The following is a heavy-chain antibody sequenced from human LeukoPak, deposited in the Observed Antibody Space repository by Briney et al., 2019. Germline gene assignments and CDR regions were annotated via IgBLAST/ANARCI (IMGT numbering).Heavy chain of an antibody. V-gene: IGHV3-23*01. CDR3: AKIDYDSSAHRTFDY. Sequence: GGSLRLSCAASGFTFSSYWMSWVRQAPGKGLEWVSALSGSGNNTYYADSVKGRFTISRDNSKNTLYLQMNSLRAEDTAVYYCAKIDYDSSAHRTFDYWGQGTLVTVSS. J-gene: IGHJ4*02. CDR2: LSGSGNNT. CDR1: GFTFSSYW. D-gene: IGHD3-22*01.